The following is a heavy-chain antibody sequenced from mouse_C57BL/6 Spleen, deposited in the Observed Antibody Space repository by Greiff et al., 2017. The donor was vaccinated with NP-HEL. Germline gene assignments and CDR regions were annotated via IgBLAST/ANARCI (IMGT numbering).Heavy chain of an antibody. J-gene: IGHJ4*01. CDR1: GYTFTSYW. D-gene: IGHD2-3*01. V-gene: IGHV1-64*01. CDR3: ARSRIYDGYPYAMDY. Sequence: VQLQQPGAELVKPGDSVKLSCKASGYTFTSYWMHWVKQRPGQGLEWIGMIHPNSGSTNYNEKFKSKATLTVDKSSSTAYMQLSSLTSEDSAVYYCARSRIYDGYPYAMDYWGQGTSVTVSS. CDR2: IHPNSGST.